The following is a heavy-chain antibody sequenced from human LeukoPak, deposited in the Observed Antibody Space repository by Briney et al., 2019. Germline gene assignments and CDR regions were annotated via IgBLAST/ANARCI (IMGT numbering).Heavy chain of an antibody. CDR3: AREKEYSSSSDVDY. J-gene: IGHJ4*02. CDR2: ISYDGSNK. D-gene: IGHD6-6*01. V-gene: IGHV3-30-3*01. Sequence: GGSLRLSCAASGFTFSSYAMSWVRQAPGKGLEWVAVISYDGSNKYYADSVKGRFTISRDNSKNTLYLQMNSLRAEDTAVYYCAREKEYSSSSDVDYWGQGTLVTVSS. CDR1: GFTFSSYA.